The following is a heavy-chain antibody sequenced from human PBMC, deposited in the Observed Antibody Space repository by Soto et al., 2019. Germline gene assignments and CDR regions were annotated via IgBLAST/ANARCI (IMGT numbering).Heavy chain of an antibody. CDR3: SRGDSTDCSNGVCSFFYNHDMDV. CDR2: INPKSGGT. V-gene: IGHV1-2*04. D-gene: IGHD2-8*01. J-gene: IGHJ6*02. Sequence: ASVKVSCKASGYSFTDYHIHWVRQAPGQGLEWLGRINPKSGGTSTAQKFQGWVTMTTDTSISTASMELTRLTSDDTAIYYCSRGDSTDCSNGVCSFFYNHDMDVWGQGTTVTVSS. CDR1: GYSFTDYH.